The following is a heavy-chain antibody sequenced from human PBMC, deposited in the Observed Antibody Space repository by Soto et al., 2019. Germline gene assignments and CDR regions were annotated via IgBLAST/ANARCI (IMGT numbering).Heavy chain of an antibody. Sequence: ASVKVSCKASGYTFTGFFLHWVRQAPGQGLEWLGWINPNTGGTNYAQDFQGRITMTRDTSISTAYLELTSLRSDDTAVYYCAREGIEARIPSDWGQGTLVTVSS. CDR3: AREGIEARIPSD. CDR1: GYTFTGFF. CDR2: INPNTGGT. V-gene: IGHV1-2*02. J-gene: IGHJ4*02. D-gene: IGHD6-6*01.